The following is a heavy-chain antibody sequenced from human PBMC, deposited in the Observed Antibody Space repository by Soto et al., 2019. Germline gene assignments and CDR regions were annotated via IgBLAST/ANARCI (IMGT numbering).Heavy chain of an antibody. V-gene: IGHV1-69*13. Sequence: AASVKVSCKASGGTFSSYAISWVRQAPGQGLEWMGGIIPIFGTANYAQKFQGRVTITADESTSTAYMELSSLRSEDTAVYYCATSVGTSIAARWGRFDPWGQGTLVTVYS. CDR3: ATSVGTSIAARWGRFDP. D-gene: IGHD6-6*01. CDR1: GGTFSSYA. CDR2: IIPIFGTA. J-gene: IGHJ5*02.